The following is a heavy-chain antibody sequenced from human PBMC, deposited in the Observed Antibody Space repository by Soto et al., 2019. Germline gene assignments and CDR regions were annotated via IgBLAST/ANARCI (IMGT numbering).Heavy chain of an antibody. V-gene: IGHV3-48*03. J-gene: IGHJ4*02. CDR1: GFSFSSYE. Sequence: PGGSLRLSCAASGFSFSSYEMNWVRQAPGKGLEWVSYIGSGSTTIYYADSVKGRFTISSDNAKNSLFLQMNSLRADDTAVYYCARGLRQSGGFDSWGQGTLVTVSS. D-gene: IGHD5-12*01. CDR3: ARGLRQSGGFDS. CDR2: IGSGSTTI.